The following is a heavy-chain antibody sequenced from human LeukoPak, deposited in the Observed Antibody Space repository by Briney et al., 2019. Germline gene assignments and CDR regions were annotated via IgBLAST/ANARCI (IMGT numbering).Heavy chain of an antibody. CDR2: ISSSGSSI. J-gene: IGHJ4*02. D-gene: IGHD5-24*01. V-gene: IGHV3-48*04. CDR3: ASSRDNFDY. Sequence: GGSLRLSCAASGFPFSNYSMNWVRQAPGRGLEWVSYISSSGSSIYYANSVKGRFTISRDNAKNSLFLQMNSLRAEDTAVYYCASSRDNFDYWGQGTLVTVSS. CDR1: GFPFSNYS.